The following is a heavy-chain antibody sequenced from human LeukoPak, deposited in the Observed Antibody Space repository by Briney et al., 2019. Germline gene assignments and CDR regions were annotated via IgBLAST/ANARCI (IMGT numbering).Heavy chain of an antibody. CDR2: IIPIFGTA. D-gene: IGHD2-2*01. V-gene: IGHV1-69*01. Sequence: ASVKVSCKASGGTFSSYAISWVRQAPGQGLEWMGGIIPIFGTANYAQKFQGRVTITADESTSTAYMELSSLRSEDTAVYYCARAFEYQQTLYNGFDPWGQGTLVTVSS. CDR1: GGTFSSYA. J-gene: IGHJ5*02. CDR3: ARAFEYQQTLYNGFDP.